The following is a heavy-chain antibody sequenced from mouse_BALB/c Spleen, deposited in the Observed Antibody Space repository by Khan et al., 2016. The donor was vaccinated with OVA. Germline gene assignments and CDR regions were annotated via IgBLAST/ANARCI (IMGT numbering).Heavy chain of an antibody. CDR2: ISSGGGSYI. V-gene: IGHV5-9-3*01. D-gene: IGHD1-2*01. J-gene: IGHJ2*01. CDR3: SWVYFGSFDF. Sequence: EVELVESGGGLVKPGDSLKLSCAASGFTFSKYAMSWVRQTPEKRLEWVATISSGGGSYIYYPDSVKGRFTIFRDNAKNTLYLQMSMLRSEDTAMYYCSWVYFGSFDFWCLVTTLTLSS. CDR1: GFTFSKYA.